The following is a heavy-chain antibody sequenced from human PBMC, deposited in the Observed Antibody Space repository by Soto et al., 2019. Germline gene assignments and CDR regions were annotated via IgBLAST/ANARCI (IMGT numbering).Heavy chain of an antibody. D-gene: IGHD3-9*01. CDR3: ARSEPAHLLRYFDWSIGNYGMDV. V-gene: IGHV4-39*01. CDR2: IYYSGST. CDR1: GGSISSSSYY. Sequence: PSETLSLTCTVSGGSISSSSYYWGWIRQPPGKGLEWIGSIYYSGSTYYNPSLKSRVTISVDTSKNQFSLKLSSVTAADTAVYYCARSEPAHLLRYFDWSIGNYGMDVWGQGTTVTVSS. J-gene: IGHJ6*02.